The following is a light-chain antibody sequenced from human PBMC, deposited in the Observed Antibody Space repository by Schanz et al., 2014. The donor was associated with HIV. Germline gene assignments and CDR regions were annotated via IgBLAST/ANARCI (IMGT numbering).Light chain of an antibody. CDR3: SSYTSGSTYV. V-gene: IGLV1-44*01. J-gene: IGLJ1*01. CDR1: RSDIGGRS. Sequence: QSVLTQPPSASATPGQRITIFCSGIRSDIGGRSVDWYRQRPGTAPKLLIHNNDQRPSGVPDRFSGSKSGTSASLTISGLQSDDEADYYCSSYTSGSTYVFGTGTKLTVL. CDR2: NND.